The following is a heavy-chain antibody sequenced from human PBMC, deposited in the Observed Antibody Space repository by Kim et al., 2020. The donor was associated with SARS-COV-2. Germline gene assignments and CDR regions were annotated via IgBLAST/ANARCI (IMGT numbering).Heavy chain of an antibody. J-gene: IGHJ4*02. D-gene: IGHD1-7*01. V-gene: IGHV4-39*01. Sequence: LKSRVTISVDTSKNQFSLKLSSVTAADTAVYYCARHPTHGLSGTTGGPDYWGQGTLVTVSS. CDR3: ARHPTHGLSGTTGGPDY.